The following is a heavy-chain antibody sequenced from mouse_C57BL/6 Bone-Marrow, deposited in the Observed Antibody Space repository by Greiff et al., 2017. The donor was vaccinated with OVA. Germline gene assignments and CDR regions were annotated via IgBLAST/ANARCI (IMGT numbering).Heavy chain of an antibody. CDR1: GYTFTSYW. CDR3: AYYGSSYGYFDY. J-gene: IGHJ2*01. CDR2: IYPGSGST. V-gene: IGHV1-55*01. Sequence: VQLQQPGAELVKPGASVKMSCKASGYTFTSYWITWVKQRPGQGLEWIGDIYPGSGSTNYNEKFKSKATLTVDTSSSTAYMQLSSLTSEDSAVDYCAYYGSSYGYFDYWGQGTTLTVSS. D-gene: IGHD1-1*01.